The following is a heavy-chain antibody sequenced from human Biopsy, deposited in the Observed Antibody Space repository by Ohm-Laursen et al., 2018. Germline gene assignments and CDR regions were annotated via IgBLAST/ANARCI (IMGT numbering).Heavy chain of an antibody. V-gene: IGHV4-34*01. J-gene: IGHJ5*02. CDR3: ARHPTGFWFDP. Sequence: SETLSLTCAVYGGSFSDSYWSWIRQPPGKGLERIGEINHRGTTNYNPSLKSRVTISVYTSRTQFSLKVSSVTAADTALYFCARHPTGFWFDPWGHGTLVTVSS. CDR1: GGSFSDSY. CDR2: INHRGTT.